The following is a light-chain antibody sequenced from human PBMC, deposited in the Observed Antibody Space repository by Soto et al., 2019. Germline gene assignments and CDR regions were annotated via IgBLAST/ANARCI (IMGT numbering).Light chain of an antibody. CDR2: ASS. V-gene: IGKV1-39*01. CDR1: QSIRKH. CDR3: QQGYTSAIT. Sequence: DIQMTQSPSSLSASVGDRVTITCRASQSIRKHLNWYQQKPGKAPKFLIYASSSLQSGVPSRFSGSGSGTDFTLTINSLQPEDFATYYCQQGYTSAITFGQGTRLEIK. J-gene: IGKJ5*01.